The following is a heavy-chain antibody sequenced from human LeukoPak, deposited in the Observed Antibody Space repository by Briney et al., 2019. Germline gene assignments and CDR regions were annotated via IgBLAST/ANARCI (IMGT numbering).Heavy chain of an antibody. V-gene: IGHV4-34*01. CDR3: ARGVRDYDILNY. J-gene: IGHJ4*02. Sequence: SETLSLTCAVYGGSFSGYYWSWIRQPPGKGLEWIGEINHSGSTNYNPSPKSRVTLSVDTSKNQFSLKLSSVTAADTAVYYCARGVRDYDILNYWGQGTLVTVSS. CDR2: INHSGST. CDR1: GGSFSGYY. D-gene: IGHD3-9*01.